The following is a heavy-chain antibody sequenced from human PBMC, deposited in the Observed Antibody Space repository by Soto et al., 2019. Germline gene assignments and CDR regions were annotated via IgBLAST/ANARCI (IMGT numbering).Heavy chain of an antibody. CDR1: GGSFSGYY. CDR2: INHSGST. Sequence: QVQLQQWGAGLLKPSETLSLTCAVYGGSFSGYYWSWIRQPPGKGLEWIGEINHSGSTNYNPSLKSRVTISVDTSKNQFSLKLSSVTAADTAVYYCARVEQIIKIVVVVAAPGYFDYWGQGTLVTVSS. D-gene: IGHD2-15*01. CDR3: ARVEQIIKIVVVVAAPGYFDY. J-gene: IGHJ4*02. V-gene: IGHV4-34*01.